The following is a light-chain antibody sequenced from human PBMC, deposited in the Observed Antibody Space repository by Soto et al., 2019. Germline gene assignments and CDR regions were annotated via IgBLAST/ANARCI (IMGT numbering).Light chain of an antibody. V-gene: IGKV3-11*01. J-gene: IGKJ5*01. CDR3: QQRSNLPPT. CDR1: QSVSSK. CDR2: GAS. Sequence: EIVMTQSPATLSVSPGERATLSCRASQSVSSKLAWYQQKPGQAPSLLIFGASTRATGIPHRFSGSGSGTDFTLTISSLEPEDFAVYYCQQRSNLPPTCGQGTR.